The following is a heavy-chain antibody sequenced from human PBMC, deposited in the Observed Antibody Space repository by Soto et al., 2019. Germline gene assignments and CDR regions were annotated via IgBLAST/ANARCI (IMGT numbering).Heavy chain of an antibody. Sequence: PSETLSLTCTVSGGSISNYYWTWIRQPPGKGLEWIGYIYYSGSTYYNPSLKSRVTISVDTSKNQFSLKLSSVTAAGTAVYYCARRSRQLRFLEWSNYYGMDVWGQGTTVTVSS. CDR2: IYYSGST. CDR3: ARRSRQLRFLEWSNYYGMDV. CDR1: GGSISNYY. J-gene: IGHJ6*02. D-gene: IGHD3-3*01. V-gene: IGHV4-59*04.